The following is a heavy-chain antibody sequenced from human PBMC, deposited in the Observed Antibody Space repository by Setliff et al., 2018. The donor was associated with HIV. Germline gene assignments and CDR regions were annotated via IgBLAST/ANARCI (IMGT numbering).Heavy chain of an antibody. D-gene: IGHD2-2*03. CDR2: MDPKSGGA. V-gene: IGHV1-2*02. Sequence: GASVKVSCKVSGYTLTEVSIHWVRQAPGQGLQWMGWMDPKSGGANPAPIFQGRVTMTTDTSITSVYLELSGLTSADTAVYYCATGAIGYYPPFDFWGQGTLVTVSS. J-gene: IGHJ4*02. CDR1: GYTLTEVS. CDR3: ATGAIGYYPPFDF.